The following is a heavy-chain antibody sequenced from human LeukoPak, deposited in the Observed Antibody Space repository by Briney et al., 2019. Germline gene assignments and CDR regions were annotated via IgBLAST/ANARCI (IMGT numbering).Heavy chain of an antibody. CDR1: GGTFSSYA. V-gene: IGHV1-69*13. J-gene: IGHJ6*03. D-gene: IGHD6-19*01. CDR2: IIPIFGTA. CDR3: ARPYSSGRAYYYYYMDV. Sequence: ASVKVSCKASGGTFSSYAISWVRQAPGQGREWMGGIIPIFGTANYAQKFQGRVTITADESTSTAYMELSSLRSEDTAVYYCARPYSSGRAYYYYYMDVWGKGTTVTVSS.